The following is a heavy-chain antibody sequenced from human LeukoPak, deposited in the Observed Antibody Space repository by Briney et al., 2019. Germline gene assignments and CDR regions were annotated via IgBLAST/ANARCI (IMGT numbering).Heavy chain of an antibody. CDR3: ARDYSAIFGV. D-gene: IGHD3-3*01. CDR2: IYTSGST. CDR1: GGSISSGSYY. Sequence: PSETLSLTCTVSGGSISSGSYYWNWIRQPAGEGLEWIGRIYTSGSTNYNPSLKSRVTISVDTSKNQFSLKLSSVTAADTAVYYCARDYSAIFGVWGKGTTVTVSS. V-gene: IGHV4-61*02. J-gene: IGHJ6*04.